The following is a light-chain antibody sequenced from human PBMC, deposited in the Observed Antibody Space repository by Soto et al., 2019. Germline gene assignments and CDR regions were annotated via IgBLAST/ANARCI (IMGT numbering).Light chain of an antibody. V-gene: IGLV2-11*01. Sequence: QSVLTQPRSMSGSPGQSVTISCTGTSSDVGGYDYVSWYQQHPDKAPKVMIYDVTKRPSGVPDRFSGSKSGNTASLTISGLQAEDEADYYCCSYAGSYTVIFGGGTKVTVL. CDR3: CSYAGSYTVI. CDR2: DVT. CDR1: SSDVGGYDY. J-gene: IGLJ2*01.